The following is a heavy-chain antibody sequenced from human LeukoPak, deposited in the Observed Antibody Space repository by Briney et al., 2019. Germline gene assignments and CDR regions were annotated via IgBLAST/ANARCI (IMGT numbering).Heavy chain of an antibody. J-gene: IGHJ4*02. CDR1: GGSISSGSHY. V-gene: IGHV4-61*02. D-gene: IGHD3-22*01. Sequence: SETLSLTCSVSGGSISSGSHYWSWIRQPAGKGLEWIGRIYTSGSSINNPSLKTRVTISVDTSKNQFSLKLSSVTAADTAVYYCARARSITMIVVVMTAAPYYFDYWGQGTLVTVSS. CDR2: IYTSGSS. CDR3: ARARSITMIVVVMTAAPYYFDY.